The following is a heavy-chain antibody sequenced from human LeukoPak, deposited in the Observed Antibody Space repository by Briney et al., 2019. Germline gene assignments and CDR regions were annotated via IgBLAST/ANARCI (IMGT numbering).Heavy chain of an antibody. CDR1: GFTFSSYA. CDR3: ARDLSPVVRASPMGY. Sequence: GGSLRLYCAASGFTFSSYAMSWVRQAPGKGLEWVSLIRSDGSSTTYADSVKGRFTISRDSAKNTLYMQMNSLRVEDTAVYYCARDLSPVVRASPMGYWGQGTPVTVSS. J-gene: IGHJ4*02. V-gene: IGHV3-74*03. CDR2: IRSDGSST. D-gene: IGHD3-10*01.